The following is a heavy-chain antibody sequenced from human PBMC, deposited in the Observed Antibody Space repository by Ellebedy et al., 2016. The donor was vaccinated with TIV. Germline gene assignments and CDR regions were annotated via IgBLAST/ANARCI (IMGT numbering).Heavy chain of an antibody. J-gene: IGHJ4*02. V-gene: IGHV3-23*01. Sequence: GGSLRLSCAASGFTFSSFAMSWVRQAPGKGLEWVSTISAGGGTYYADSVKGRFTISRDNSKNSLYLQMNSLRDEDTAVYYCASGGYSYGWGVDIDYWGQGTLVTVSS. D-gene: IGHD5-18*01. CDR2: ISAGGGT. CDR3: ASGGYSYGWGVDIDY. CDR1: GFTFSSFA.